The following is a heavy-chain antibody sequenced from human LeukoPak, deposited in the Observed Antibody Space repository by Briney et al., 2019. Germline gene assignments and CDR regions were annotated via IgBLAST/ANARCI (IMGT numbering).Heavy chain of an antibody. J-gene: IGHJ4*02. CDR3: ARQSGLGY. CDR2: INHSGST. D-gene: IGHD3-10*01. CDR1: GFTFTTYW. V-gene: IGHV4-34*01. Sequence: PGGSLRLSCAASGFTFTTYWMSWIRQPPGKGLEWIGEINHSGSTNYNPSLKSRVTISVDTSKNQFSLKLSSVTAADTAVYYCARQSGLGYWGQGTLVTVSS.